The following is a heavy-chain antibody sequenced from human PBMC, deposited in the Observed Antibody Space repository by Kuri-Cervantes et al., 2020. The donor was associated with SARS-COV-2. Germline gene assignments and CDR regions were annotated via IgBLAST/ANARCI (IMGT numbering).Heavy chain of an antibody. CDR3: ARDVPFDY. CDR1: GFTFSSYA. J-gene: IGHJ4*02. Sequence: GESLKITCAASGFTFSSYAMSWVRQAPGKGLEWVSAISGSGGSTYYADSVKGRFTISRDNSKNTLYLQMNSLRAEDTAVYCCARDVPFDYWGQGTLVTVSS. CDR2: ISGSGGST. V-gene: IGHV3-23*01.